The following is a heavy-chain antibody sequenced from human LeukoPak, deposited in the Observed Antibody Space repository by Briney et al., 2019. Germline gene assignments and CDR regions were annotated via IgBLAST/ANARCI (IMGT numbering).Heavy chain of an antibody. Sequence: SETLSLTCIVSGGSISSYYWSWIRQPPGKGLEWIGYIYYSGSTNYNPSLKSRVTISVDTSKNQFSLKLSSVTAADTAVYYCARGHYDILTGESYYFDYWGQGTLVTVSS. CDR3: ARGHYDILTGESYYFDY. D-gene: IGHD3-9*01. CDR2: IYYSGST. V-gene: IGHV4-59*01. CDR1: GGSISSYY. J-gene: IGHJ4*02.